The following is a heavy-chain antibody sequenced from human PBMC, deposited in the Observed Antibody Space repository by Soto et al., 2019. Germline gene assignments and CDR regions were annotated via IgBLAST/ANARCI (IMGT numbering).Heavy chain of an antibody. Sequence: QVQLQESGPGLVKTSQTLSLTCTVSGGSITSGGYYWSWISQHPGKGLEWIGYIYYSGFTYYNPSLKNRVTISVDTSKNQFSLQLSSVTAADTAVYYCARSVFPWGQGTLVTVSS. CDR3: ARSVFP. V-gene: IGHV4-31*03. CDR2: IYYSGFT. CDR1: GGSITSGGYY. J-gene: IGHJ5*02.